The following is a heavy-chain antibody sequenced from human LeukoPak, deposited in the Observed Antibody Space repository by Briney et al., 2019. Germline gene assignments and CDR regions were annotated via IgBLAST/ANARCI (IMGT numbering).Heavy chain of an antibody. Sequence: PGGSLRLSCAASGFTFSTYAMSWVRKAQGKGLEWVSTISTSGSNTYYADSVKGRFTISRDNSKSTLYLQMNSLRADDTAVYYCAKLPYGSVDYWGQGTLVTVSS. D-gene: IGHD3-10*01. V-gene: IGHV3-23*01. J-gene: IGHJ4*01. CDR3: AKLPYGSVDY. CDR2: ISTSGSNT. CDR1: GFTFSTYA.